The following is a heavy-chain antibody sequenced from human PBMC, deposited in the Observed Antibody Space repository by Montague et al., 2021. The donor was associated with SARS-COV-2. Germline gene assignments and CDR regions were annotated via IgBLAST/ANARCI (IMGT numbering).Heavy chain of an antibody. Sequence: SLRLSCAASGFTFSSYSMHWARQAPGTGLVWVSRVKGDGSRISYADSVKGRFTISRDNAKNTLYLQMNSLRAEDTAVYFCARGYFPVGGSENWGSYGMDVWGQGTTVTVSS. J-gene: IGHJ6*02. CDR2: VKGDGSRI. CDR3: ARGYFPVGGSENWGSYGMDV. CDR1: GFTFSSYS. D-gene: IGHD3-16*01. V-gene: IGHV3-74*01.